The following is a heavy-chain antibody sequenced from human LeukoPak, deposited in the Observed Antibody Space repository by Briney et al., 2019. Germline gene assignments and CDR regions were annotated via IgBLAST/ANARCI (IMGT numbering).Heavy chain of an antibody. CDR3: ARSKSSSSPNFDY. V-gene: IGHV3-30-3*01. J-gene: IGHJ4*02. CDR1: GFTFSLYW. Sequence: PGGSLRLSCAASGFTFSLYWMNLVRRAPGKGLEWVAIISYDGSNKYYADSVKGRFTISRDNSKSTLYLQMNSLRAEDTAVYYCARSKSSSSPNFDYWGQGTLVTVSS. D-gene: IGHD6-6*01. CDR2: ISYDGSNK.